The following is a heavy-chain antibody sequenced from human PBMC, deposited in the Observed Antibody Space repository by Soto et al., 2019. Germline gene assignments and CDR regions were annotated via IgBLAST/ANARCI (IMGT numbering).Heavy chain of an antibody. J-gene: IGHJ6*02. CDR3: VRRTYYLRFYYYYGMDV. V-gene: IGHV1-69*12. CDR1: GGTFSSYA. Sequence: QVQLVQSGAEVKKPGSSVKVSCKASGGTFSSYAISWVRQAPGQGLEWMGGIIPIFGTANYAQKFQGRVTITADESTSTAYMELSSLRSEDTAVYYCVRRTYYLRFYYYYGMDVWGQGTTVTVSS. D-gene: IGHD3-10*01. CDR2: IIPIFGTA.